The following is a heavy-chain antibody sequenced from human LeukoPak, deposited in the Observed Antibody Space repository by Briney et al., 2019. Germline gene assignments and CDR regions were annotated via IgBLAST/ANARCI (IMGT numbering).Heavy chain of an antibody. J-gene: IGHJ3*01. CDR1: GYTFTDYY. CDR2: INPKRGVT. Sequence: ASVKVSCKASGYTFTDYYIHWMRQAPGQGLEWMGWINPKRGVTTYAQKFQGRVTMTRDTSITTAYMELTRLRSDDTTIYYCARERNYGDYGNAFDVWGQGTKITVSS. D-gene: IGHD4-17*01. V-gene: IGHV1-2*02. CDR3: ARERNYGDYGNAFDV.